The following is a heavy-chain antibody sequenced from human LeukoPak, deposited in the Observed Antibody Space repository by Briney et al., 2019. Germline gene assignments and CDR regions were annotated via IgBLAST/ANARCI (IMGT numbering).Heavy chain of an antibody. CDR3: ASRVRGVMGLEDY. CDR2: ISAYNGDT. CDR1: GYPFSSYA. D-gene: IGHD3-10*01. V-gene: IGHV1-18*01. J-gene: IGHJ4*02. Sequence: EASVKVSCKASGYPFSSYAINWVRQAPGQGLEWVGWISAYNGDTNYAQKVQGRVTMTTDTSTNTAYMELRSLRSDDTAVYYCASRVRGVMGLEDYWGQGTLVTVSS.